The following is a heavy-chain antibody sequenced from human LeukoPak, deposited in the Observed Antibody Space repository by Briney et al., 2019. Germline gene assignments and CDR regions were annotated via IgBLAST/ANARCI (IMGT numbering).Heavy chain of an antibody. J-gene: IGHJ3*02. CDR3: AKLHYDILTGYFPDAFDI. Sequence: PGGSLRLSCAASTFTFSKYAVSWVRHAPGKGLEWVSAISGSGSSTYYADSVKGRFTSSRDNSKNTLYLQMNSLRAEDTAVYYCAKLHYDILTGYFPDAFDIWGQGTMVTVSS. V-gene: IGHV3-23*01. D-gene: IGHD3-9*01. CDR2: ISGSGSST. CDR1: TFTFSKYA.